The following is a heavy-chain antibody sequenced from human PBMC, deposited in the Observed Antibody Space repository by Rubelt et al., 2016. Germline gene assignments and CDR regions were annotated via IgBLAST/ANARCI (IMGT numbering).Heavy chain of an antibody. J-gene: IGHJ4*02. D-gene: IGHD6-13*01. CDR3: ARHKGGIAAAQFDY. CDR2: INHSGST. Sequence: QVQLQQWGAGLLKPSETLSLTCAVYGGSFSGYYWSWIRQPPGKGLEWIGEINHSGSTNYNPSLKSRSSISVDTSKNQFSLNLSYVTAADTAVYYCARHKGGIAAAQFDYWGLGTLVTVSS. CDR1: GGSFSGYY. V-gene: IGHV4-34*01.